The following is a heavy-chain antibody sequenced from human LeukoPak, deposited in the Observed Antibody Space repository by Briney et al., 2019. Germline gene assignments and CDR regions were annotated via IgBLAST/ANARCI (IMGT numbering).Heavy chain of an antibody. D-gene: IGHD3-10*01. V-gene: IGHV3-23*01. CDR3: AKEVTYGSGPPGYYGMDV. J-gene: IGHJ6*02. CDR2: ISGSGSST. CDR1: GFTFSTYD. Sequence: GGSLRLSCAASGFTFSTYDMTWVRQAPGKGQEWVSGISGSGSSTFYAESVKGRFTISRENSKKTLYLQMNSLRADDTAVYYCAKEVTYGSGPPGYYGMDVWGQGTTVTVSS.